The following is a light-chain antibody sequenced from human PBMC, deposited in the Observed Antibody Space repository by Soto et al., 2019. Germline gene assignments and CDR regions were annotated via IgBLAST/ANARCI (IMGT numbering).Light chain of an antibody. V-gene: IGKV3-11*01. CDR3: RQRINWPAYI. J-gene: IGKJ2*01. CDR2: DAS. CDR1: HSVRSD. Sequence: EIVLTQSQATLSLSPGERATLSCRASHSVRSDLAWYQQKPGPAPRLLIYDASNSATGITAGFSGSGSGTDFSLGISSLGPEGLAVYYCRQRINWPAYICDQGTELQLK.